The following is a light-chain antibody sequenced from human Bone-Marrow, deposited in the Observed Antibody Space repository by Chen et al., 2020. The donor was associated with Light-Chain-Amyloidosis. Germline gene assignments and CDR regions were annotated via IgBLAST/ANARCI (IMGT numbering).Light chain of an antibody. V-gene: IGLV3-25*03. CDR3: QSADSSGTYEVI. J-gene: IGLJ2*01. Sequence: SYELTQPPSVSVSPGQTARITCSGDDLPTKYAYWYQQKPGQAPVLVIHRETERSSGISDRFSGSGSGTPATLTISGIQAEDEADYHCQSADSSGTYEVIFGGGTKLTVL. CDR1: DLPTKY. CDR2: RET.